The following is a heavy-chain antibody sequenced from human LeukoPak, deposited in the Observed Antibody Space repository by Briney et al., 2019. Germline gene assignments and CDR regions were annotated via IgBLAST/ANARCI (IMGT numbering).Heavy chain of an antibody. D-gene: IGHD3-9*01. Sequence: GGSLRLSCAASGFTFRTYWMHWVRHAPGKGLMWVSRINTEGSSTSYADSVKGRFTISRDNAKNTLYLQMNSLRAEDTAMYYCARDFDRYYFDYWGQGTLVTVSS. CDR1: GFTFRTYW. V-gene: IGHV3-74*01. CDR3: ARDFDRYYFDY. J-gene: IGHJ4*02. CDR2: INTEGSST.